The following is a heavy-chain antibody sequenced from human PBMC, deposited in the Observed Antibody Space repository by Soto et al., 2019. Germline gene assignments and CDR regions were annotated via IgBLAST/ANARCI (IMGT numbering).Heavy chain of an antibody. CDR3: ARGEDYFGRPLMDV. CDR1: GYTFTNYW. CDR2: VYPGDSES. V-gene: IGHV5-51*01. D-gene: IGHD3-10*01. J-gene: IGHJ6*02. Sequence: GESLKISCRVFGYTFTNYWIAWVRQQPGKGLEWMGIVYPGDSESRYSPSSQGQVTISADKSTSTAFLQWSSLEASDTAVYYCARGEDYFGRPLMDVWGQGTTVTVSS.